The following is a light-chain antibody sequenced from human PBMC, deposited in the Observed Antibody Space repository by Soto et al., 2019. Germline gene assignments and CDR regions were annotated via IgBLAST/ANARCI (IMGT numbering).Light chain of an antibody. CDR3: YTYAGGSTYL. CDR1: SSDVGSYSL. CDR2: EDI. V-gene: IGLV2-23*01. Sequence: QSVLTQPASVSGSPGQSITTSCTGTSSDVGSYSLLSWYQHHPGKAPKLIIYEDIKGPSGVSNRFSGSKSGNTASLRISGIKDEDEADYYCYTYAGGSTYLFGTGPKVXVL. J-gene: IGLJ1*01.